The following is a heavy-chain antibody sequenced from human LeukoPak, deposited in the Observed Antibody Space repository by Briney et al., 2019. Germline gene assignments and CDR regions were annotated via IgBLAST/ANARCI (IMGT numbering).Heavy chain of an antibody. CDR3: ARVALAAAYGMDV. J-gene: IGHJ6*02. CDR1: GGTFSSYA. CDR2: IIPIFGTA. D-gene: IGHD6-13*01. V-gene: IGHV1-69*13. Sequence: GASVKVSCKASGGTFSSYAISWVRQAPGQGLEWMGGIIPIFGTANYAQKFQGRVTITADESTSTAYMELSSLRSEDTAVYYCARVALAAAYGMDVWGQGTTVTVSS.